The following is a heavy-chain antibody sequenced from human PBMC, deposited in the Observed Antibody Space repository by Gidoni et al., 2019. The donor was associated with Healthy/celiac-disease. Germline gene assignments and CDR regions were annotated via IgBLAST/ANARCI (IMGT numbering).Heavy chain of an antibody. D-gene: IGHD3-22*01. J-gene: IGHJ4*02. V-gene: IGHV1-69*01. CDR1: GGTFSSYA. CDR3: ATSTEDSTYYFDY. CDR2: IIPSCGTA. Sequence: QVQLVQSGAEVKTPGSSVKVSCKASGGTFSSYAISWVRQAPGKGLEWMGGIIPSCGTANYAQKFQGRVTITADESTSTAYMELSSLRSEDTAVYYCATSTEDSTYYFDYWGQGTLVTVSS.